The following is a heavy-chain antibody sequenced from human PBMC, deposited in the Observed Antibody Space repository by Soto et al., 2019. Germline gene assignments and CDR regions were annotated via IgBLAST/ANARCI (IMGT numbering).Heavy chain of an antibody. CDR1: GFTFSSYA. J-gene: IGHJ4*02. CDR3: AKDRGYYDSSGPSDYFDY. V-gene: IGHV3-23*01. Sequence: PGGSLILSCAASGFTFSSYAMSWVRQAPGKGLEWVSAISGSGGSTYYADSVKGRFTISRDNSKNTLYLQMNSLRAEDTAVYYCAKDRGYYDSSGPSDYFDYWGQGTLVTVSS. D-gene: IGHD3-22*01. CDR2: ISGSGGST.